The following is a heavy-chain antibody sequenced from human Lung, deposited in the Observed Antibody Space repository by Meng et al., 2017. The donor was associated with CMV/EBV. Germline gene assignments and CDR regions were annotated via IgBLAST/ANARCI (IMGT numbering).Heavy chain of an antibody. J-gene: IGHJ4*02. D-gene: IGHD3-10*01. CDR1: GYSISSGYY. Sequence: GSLRLXCTVSGYSISSGYYWGWIRQPPGKGLEWIGSIYHSGSTYYNPSLKSRVTISVDTSKNQLSLRLSSVTAADTAVYYCARGIYGSVDYWGQGTLVTVSS. V-gene: IGHV4-38-2*02. CDR2: IYHSGST. CDR3: ARGIYGSVDY.